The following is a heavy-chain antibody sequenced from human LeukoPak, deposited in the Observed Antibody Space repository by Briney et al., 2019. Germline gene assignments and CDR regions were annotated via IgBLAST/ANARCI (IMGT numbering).Heavy chain of an antibody. V-gene: IGHV4-61*08. J-gene: IGHJ1*01. D-gene: IGHD6-6*01. CDR3: ARGGAARLHFQN. CDR1: GGSISSGGYY. CDR2: IYYSGST. Sequence: PSETLSLTCTVSGGSISSGGYYWSWIRQHPGKGLEWIGYIYYSGSTYYNPSLQSRVTISVDTSKNQFSLNLNSVTAADTAVYYCARGGAARLHFQNWGQGTLVTVSS.